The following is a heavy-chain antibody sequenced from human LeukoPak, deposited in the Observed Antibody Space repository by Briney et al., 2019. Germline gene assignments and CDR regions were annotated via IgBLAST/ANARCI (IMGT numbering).Heavy chain of an antibody. V-gene: IGHV1-8*01. D-gene: IGHD6-19*01. CDR3: ARQWLVGFDAFDI. CDR1: GYTFASYD. J-gene: IGHJ3*02. Sequence: ASVKVSCKASGYTFASYDINWVRQATGQGLEWMGWMNPNSGNTGYAKKFQGRVTMTRNTSISTAYMELSSLRSEDTAVYYCARQWLVGFDAFDIWGQGTMVTVSS. CDR2: MNPNSGNT.